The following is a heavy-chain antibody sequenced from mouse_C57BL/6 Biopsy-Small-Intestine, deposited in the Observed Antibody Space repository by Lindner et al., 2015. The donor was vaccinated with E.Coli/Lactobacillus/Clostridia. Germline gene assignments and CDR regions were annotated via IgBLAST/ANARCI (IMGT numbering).Heavy chain of an antibody. CDR3: KAQARDFDY. CDR1: GYAFSSSW. J-gene: IGHJ2*01. CDR2: IYPGDGDT. Sequence: VQLQESGPELVKPGASVKISCKASGYAFSSSWMNRVKQRPGKGLEWIGRIYPGDGDTNYNGKFKGKATLTADKSSSTAYMQLSSLTSEDSAVYFCKAQARDFDYWGQGTTLTVSS. V-gene: IGHV1-82*01. D-gene: IGHD3-2*02.